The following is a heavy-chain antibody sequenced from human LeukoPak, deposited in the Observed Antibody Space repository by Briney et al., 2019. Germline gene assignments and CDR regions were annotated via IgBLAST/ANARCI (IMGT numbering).Heavy chain of an antibody. CDR2: IYHSGHT. CDR1: GGSISNGGYY. D-gene: IGHD2-15*01. J-gene: IGHJ6*03. V-gene: IGHV4-31*03. CDR3: ARLLYYDFYMDV. Sequence: SQTLSLTCTVSGGSISNGGYYWSWIRQLPGTGLECIGSIYHSGHTYYNPSLRSRVTMQLDTSKKQFSLRLSSVTAADTAVHYCARLLYYDFYMDVWGKGATVTVSS.